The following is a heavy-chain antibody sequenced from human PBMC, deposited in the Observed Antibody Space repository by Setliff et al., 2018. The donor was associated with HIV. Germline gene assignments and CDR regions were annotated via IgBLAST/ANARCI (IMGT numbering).Heavy chain of an antibody. V-gene: IGHV5-51*01. Sequence: GESLKISCKGSGYSFTSYWIAWVRQKPGKGLEWMGIIYPGDSDTGYRPSFQGQVTISVDTSINTAYLQWNSLKASDSGIYYYAKSSGSYPLGFDPWGQGTLVTVSS. CDR3: AKSSGSYPLGFDP. J-gene: IGHJ5*02. CDR1: GYSFTSYW. D-gene: IGHD3-16*02. CDR2: IYPGDSDT.